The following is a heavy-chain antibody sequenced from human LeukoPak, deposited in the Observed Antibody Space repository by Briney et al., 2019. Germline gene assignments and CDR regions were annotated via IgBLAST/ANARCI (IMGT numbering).Heavy chain of an antibody. V-gene: IGHV3-30*04. CDR2: ISYDGSNK. Sequence: QLGRSLRLSCAASGFTFSSYAMHWVRQAPGKGLEWVAVISYDGSNKYYADSVKGRFTISRDNSKNTLYLQMNSLRAEDTAVYYCASSGWPDYWGQGTLVTVSS. D-gene: IGHD6-19*01. CDR3: ASSGWPDY. CDR1: GFTFSSYA. J-gene: IGHJ4*02.